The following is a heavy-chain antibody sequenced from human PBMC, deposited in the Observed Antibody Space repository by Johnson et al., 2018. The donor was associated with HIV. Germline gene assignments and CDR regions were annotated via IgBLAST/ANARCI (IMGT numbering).Heavy chain of an antibody. D-gene: IGHD4-17*01. CDR3: AREEGDYGDSITDDAFDV. V-gene: IGHV3-7*01. Sequence: EVQLLESGGRLVQPGGSLGLSCAASGFTFSNYWMTWVRQAPGKGLEWVANIKQDGTEKHYVDSVRGRFTVSRDNAKNSLYLQMNSLTAEDTAVYYCAREEGDYGDSITDDAFDVWGQGTVVTVSS. J-gene: IGHJ3*01. CDR2: IKQDGTEK. CDR1: GFTFSNYW.